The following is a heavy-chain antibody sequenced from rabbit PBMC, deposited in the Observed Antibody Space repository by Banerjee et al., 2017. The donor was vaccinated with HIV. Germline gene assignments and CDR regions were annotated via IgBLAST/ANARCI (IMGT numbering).Heavy chain of an antibody. D-gene: IGHD4-1*01. Sequence: QEQLVESGGGLVQPGGSLKLSCKASGFDFSTYGVNWVRQAPGKGLEWIACIYAGSSGSTYYASWAKGRFTISKTSSTTVTLQMTSLTAADTATYFCARDLAGVTGWNFGLWGPGTLVTVS. CDR1: GFDFSTYG. CDR3: ARDLAGVTGWNFGL. CDR2: IYAGSSGST. J-gene: IGHJ4*01. V-gene: IGHV1S45*01.